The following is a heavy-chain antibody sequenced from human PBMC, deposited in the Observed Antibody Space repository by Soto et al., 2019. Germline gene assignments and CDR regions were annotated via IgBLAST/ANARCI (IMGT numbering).Heavy chain of an antibody. CDR3: ACPRQYFGDRAYDY. V-gene: IGHV5-10-1*01. CDR2: IDPSDSYT. Sequence: RKISCQGSGYTFTTYWITWGRQMAGRGREWMGRIDPSDSYTNYSASFQGHVTISAAKSTNTAHLEWRSLKASDSAIYYCACPRQYFGDRAYDYWGQGTLVTVSS. CDR1: GYTFTTYW. J-gene: IGHJ4*02. D-gene: IGHD2-21*01.